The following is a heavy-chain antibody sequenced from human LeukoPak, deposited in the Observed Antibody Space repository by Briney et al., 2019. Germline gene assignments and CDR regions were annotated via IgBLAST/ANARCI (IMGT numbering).Heavy chain of an antibody. CDR1: GGTFSSYA. CDR3: ERGEGGSYYKSIEIDY. CDR2: IIPIFGTA. Sequence: SVKVSCKASGGTFSSYAISWVRQAPGQGLEWMGGIIPIFGTANYAQKFQGRVTITADESTSTAYMELSSLRSEDTAVYYCERGEGGSYYKSIEIDYWGQGTLVTVSS. J-gene: IGHJ4*02. D-gene: IGHD1-26*01. V-gene: IGHV1-69*13.